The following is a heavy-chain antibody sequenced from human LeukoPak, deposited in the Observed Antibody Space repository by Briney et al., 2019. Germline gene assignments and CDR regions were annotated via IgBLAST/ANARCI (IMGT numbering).Heavy chain of an antibody. CDR1: GGTFSSYA. V-gene: IGHV1-69*04. J-gene: IGHJ2*01. CDR3: ARERDSSSWYAWYFDL. D-gene: IGHD6-13*01. CDR2: IIPILGIA. Sequence: ASVKVSCKASGGTFSSYAISWVRQAPGQGLEWMGRIIPILGIANYAQKFQGRVTITADKSTSTAYMELSSLRSEDTAVYYCARERDSSSWYAWYFDLWGRGTLVTVSS.